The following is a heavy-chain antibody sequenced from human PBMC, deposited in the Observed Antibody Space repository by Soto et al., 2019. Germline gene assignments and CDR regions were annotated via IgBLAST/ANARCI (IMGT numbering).Heavy chain of an antibody. J-gene: IGHJ3*01. Sequence: FKIRSYGMSWIRQAPGKWLVWVSRINSDGSSTSYADSVKGRFTISRDNAKNTLYLQMNSLRAEDTAVYYCARGDRGAFDLWGQGTMLTVSS. CDR2: INSDGSST. CDR1: FKIRSYG. D-gene: IGHD2-21*02. CDR3: ARGDRGAFDL. V-gene: IGHV3-74*01.